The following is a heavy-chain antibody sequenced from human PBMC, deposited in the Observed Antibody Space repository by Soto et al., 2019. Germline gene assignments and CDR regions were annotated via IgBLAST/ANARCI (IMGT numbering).Heavy chain of an antibody. J-gene: IGHJ4*02. V-gene: IGHV4-4*07. CDR3: AGDHHYYCSENSNPFDS. D-gene: IGHD3-10*01. CDR2: SYTTGSA. CDR1: GGSISGYY. Sequence: PSETLSLTCTVSGGSISGYYWSWIRQPAGKGLQWIGRSYTTGSANYNPSLKSRVTMSIDTSKNQFSLKLSSVTAADTAVYYCAGDHHYYCSENSNPFDSWGQGTLVTVSS.